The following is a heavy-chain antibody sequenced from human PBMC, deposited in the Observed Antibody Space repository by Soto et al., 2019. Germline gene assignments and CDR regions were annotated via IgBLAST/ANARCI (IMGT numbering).Heavy chain of an antibody. D-gene: IGHD3-22*01. Sequence: PGESLKISCKGSGYSFTTYWIGWVRQMPGKGLEWMGIIYPADSDTRYSPSFQGQVAISADKSISTAYLQWSSLKASDTAIYYCARNYYDSSGYYPHPDAFDIWGQGTMVTVS. J-gene: IGHJ3*02. CDR1: GYSFTTYW. V-gene: IGHV5-51*01. CDR3: ARNYYDSSGYYPHPDAFDI. CDR2: IYPADSDT.